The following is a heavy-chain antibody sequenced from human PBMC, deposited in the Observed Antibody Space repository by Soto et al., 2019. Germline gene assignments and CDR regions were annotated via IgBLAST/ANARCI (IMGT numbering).Heavy chain of an antibody. V-gene: IGHV3-33*01. Sequence: QVQLVESGGGVVQPGRSLRLSCAASGFTFSSYGMHWVRQAPGKGLEWVAVIWYDGSNKYYADSVKGRFTISRDNSKNTLYLQMTSLRAEDTAVYYCARGHTTVTTLNFDYWGQGTLVTVSS. J-gene: IGHJ4*02. CDR1: GFTFSSYG. CDR3: ARGHTTVTTLNFDY. D-gene: IGHD4-17*01. CDR2: IWYDGSNK.